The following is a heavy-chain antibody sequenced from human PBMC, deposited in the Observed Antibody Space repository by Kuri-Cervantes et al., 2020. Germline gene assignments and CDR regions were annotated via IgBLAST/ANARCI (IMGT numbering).Heavy chain of an antibody. V-gene: IGHV4-38-2*01. J-gene: IGHJ5*01. CDR1: GYSISSGYY. Sequence: SETLSLTCAISGYSISSGYYWGWIRQPPGKGLEWIGSIYHSGSTYYNPPLKSRVTISVDTSKNQFSLKLSSVTAADTAVYYCARLVSYSSSVFFDSWGQGTLVTVSS. CDR3: ARLVSYSSSVFFDS. D-gene: IGHD6-6*01. CDR2: IYHSGST.